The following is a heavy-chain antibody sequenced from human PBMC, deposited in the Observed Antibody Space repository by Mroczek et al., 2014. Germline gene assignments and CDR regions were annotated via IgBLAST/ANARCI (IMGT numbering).Heavy chain of an antibody. CDR1: GFTFSSYS. Sequence: VQLVESGGGLVQPGGSLRLSCAASGFTFSSYSMNWVRQAPGKGLEWVSYISSSSSTIYYADSVKGRFTISRDNAKNSLYLQMNSLRAEDTAVYYCARRHAYCGVTAIWPVTTWGQGTLVHRLL. CDR2: ISSSSSTI. J-gene: IGHJ4*02. V-gene: IGHV3-48*01. CDR3: ARRHAYCGVTAIWPVTT. D-gene: IGHD2-21*02.